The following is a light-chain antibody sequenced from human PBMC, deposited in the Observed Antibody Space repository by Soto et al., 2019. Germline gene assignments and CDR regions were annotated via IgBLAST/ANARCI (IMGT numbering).Light chain of an antibody. CDR2: KAS. CDR1: QSVSIW. CDR3: QQYNSWWT. J-gene: IGKJ2*02. Sequence: DIQMTQSPSTLSASVGDRVTITCRASQSVSIWLAWYQQKPGKAPKLLIYKASSLESGVPLRFSGSGSGTEFTLTISILQLADFPTEYGQQYNSWWTFGQGTKLESK. V-gene: IGKV1-5*03.